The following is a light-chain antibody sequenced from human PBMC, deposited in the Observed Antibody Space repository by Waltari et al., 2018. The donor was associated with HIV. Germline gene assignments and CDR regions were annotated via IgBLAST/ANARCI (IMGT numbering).Light chain of an antibody. CDR3: CSYAGTYTFVV. CDR2: DVS. J-gene: IGLJ2*01. Sequence: QSALTPPRSLSGSPGQSVTISCTGTSSAFGSSHYVSWYQHHPGKAPNLILYDVSERPSGVPDRFSGSKSGNTASLTISGLQAEDEADYYCCSYAGTYTFVVFGGGTKLTVL. CDR1: SSAFGSSHY. V-gene: IGLV2-11*01.